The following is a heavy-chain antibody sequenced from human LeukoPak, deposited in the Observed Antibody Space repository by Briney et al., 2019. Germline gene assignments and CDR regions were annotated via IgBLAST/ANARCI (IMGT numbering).Heavy chain of an antibody. V-gene: IGHV3-23*01. D-gene: IGHD2-2*02. Sequence: GGSLRLSCATSGFTFNNYAMSWVRQAPGKGLEWFSVISGSGGTTYYIDSVKGRFTISRGNSKNTLYLQMNSLRAEDTAVYYCAKTAPPAIGKPFDFWGQGTLVTVSS. CDR1: GFTFNNYA. J-gene: IGHJ4*02. CDR2: ISGSGGTT. CDR3: AKTAPPAIGKPFDF.